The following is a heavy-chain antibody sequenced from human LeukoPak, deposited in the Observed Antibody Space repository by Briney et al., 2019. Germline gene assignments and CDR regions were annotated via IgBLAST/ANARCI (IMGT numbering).Heavy chain of an antibody. CDR2: ISAYNGQT. CDR3: ARAARETSSWYVVY. Sequence: ASEKVSCKASGYTFTSYGITWVRQAPGQGLEWMGWISAYNGQTKYAQKFQGRVSMTTDTSTSTAYMDLWNLESDDTAVYYCARAARETSSWYVVYWGQGTLVTVSS. V-gene: IGHV1-18*04. CDR1: GYTFTSYG. J-gene: IGHJ4*02. D-gene: IGHD6-13*01.